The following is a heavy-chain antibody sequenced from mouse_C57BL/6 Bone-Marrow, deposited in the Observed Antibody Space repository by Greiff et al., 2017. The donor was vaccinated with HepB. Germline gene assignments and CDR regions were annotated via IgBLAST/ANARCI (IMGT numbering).Heavy chain of an antibody. D-gene: IGHD5-5*01. CDR1: GYTFTDYE. J-gene: IGHJ3*01. CDR3: TNYHWFAY. V-gene: IGHV1-15*01. CDR2: IDPETGGT. Sequence: QVHVKQSGAELVRPGASVTLSCKASGYTFTDYEMHWVKQTPVHGLEWIGAIDPETGGTAYNQKFKGKAILTADKSSSTAYMELRSLTSEDSAVYYCTNYHWFAYWGQGTLVTVSA.